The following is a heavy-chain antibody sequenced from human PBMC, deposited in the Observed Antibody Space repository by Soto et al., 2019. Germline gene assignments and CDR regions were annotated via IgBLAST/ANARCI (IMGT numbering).Heavy chain of an antibody. Sequence: GGALRLSSAASGFTFSRYAMHWVRHATGKGLVWVAGMSSDGSSKYYADSVKGRFTISRDNAKNAPYLQMNSLRAEDTAVYYCARDLPYYYMDVWGKGTTVTVSS. CDR3: ARDLPYYYMDV. J-gene: IGHJ6*03. V-gene: IGHV3-30-3*01. CDR1: GFTFSRYA. CDR2: MSSDGSSK.